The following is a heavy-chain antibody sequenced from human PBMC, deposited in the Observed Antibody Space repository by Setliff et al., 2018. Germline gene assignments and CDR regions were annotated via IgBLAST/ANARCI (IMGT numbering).Heavy chain of an antibody. CDR2: FRPTGST. V-gene: IGHV4-38-2*01. Sequence: PSETLSLTCAVSGSAIDSGHYWGWIRQPPGKGLEWIGSFRPTGSTFYNPSLKSRATVIVHTSKKQFSLKLKSMTAADAGVYYCARHVLYGSGSYGLNYWSQGTLVTVSS. CDR3: ARHVLYGSGSYGLNY. D-gene: IGHD3-10*01. J-gene: IGHJ4*02. CDR1: GSAIDSGHY.